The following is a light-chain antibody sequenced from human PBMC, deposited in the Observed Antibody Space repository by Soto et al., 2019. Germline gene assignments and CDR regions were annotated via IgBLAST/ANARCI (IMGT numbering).Light chain of an antibody. CDR2: DAS. Sequence: DVQLTQSPSSRSASIGDRVTITCQARQDLSHFLGWFQQKPGKAPKLLIYDASSLETGVPSRFSGRGSGTRFTFTITSLQPEDIATYYCQQYDRIPWTFGQGTKVDIK. CDR3: QQYDRIPWT. V-gene: IGKV1-33*01. CDR1: QDLSHF. J-gene: IGKJ1*01.